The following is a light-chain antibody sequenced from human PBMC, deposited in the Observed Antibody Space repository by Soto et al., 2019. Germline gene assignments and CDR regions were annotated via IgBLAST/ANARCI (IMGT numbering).Light chain of an antibody. CDR1: QGISNY. J-gene: IGKJ5*01. Sequence: ITKSPCSRSSYVGDLATINCRASQGISNYLAWYQQKPGKVPNLLIYAASTLQSGVPSRFSGSGSGTDFTFTISSLQPEDITTYYCQQYDNRTNQFGHGSRL. CDR2: AAS. CDR3: QQYDNRTNQ. V-gene: IGKV1-27*01.